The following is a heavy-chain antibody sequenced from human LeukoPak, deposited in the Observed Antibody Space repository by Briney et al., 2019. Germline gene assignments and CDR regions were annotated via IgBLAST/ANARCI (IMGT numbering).Heavy chain of an antibody. Sequence: SETLSLTCTVSGGSISSYYWSWMRQPPGKGLEWVGYIYYSGNTTYNPSLKSRVTISVDTSKNQFSLKLSSVTAADTAVYYCARGGYSYGYLNWFDPWGQGTLVTVSS. J-gene: IGHJ5*02. V-gene: IGHV4-59*01. CDR2: IYYSGNT. CDR1: GGSISSYY. CDR3: ARGGYSYGYLNWFDP. D-gene: IGHD5-18*01.